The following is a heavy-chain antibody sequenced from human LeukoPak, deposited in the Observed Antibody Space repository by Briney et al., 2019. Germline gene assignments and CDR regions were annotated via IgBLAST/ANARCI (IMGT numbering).Heavy chain of an antibody. CDR3: ARRKRDVYNHH. V-gene: IGHV1-18*01. CDR1: GYTFTSYG. D-gene: IGHD5-24*01. CDR2: INAYNGNT. Sequence: ASVKVSCKASGYTFTSYGISWVRQAPGQGLEWMGWINAYNGNTNYAQKLQGRVTMTTDTSTSTAYMELRSLRSDDTAVYYCARRKRDVYNHHWGEATLVTVPS. J-gene: IGHJ4*02.